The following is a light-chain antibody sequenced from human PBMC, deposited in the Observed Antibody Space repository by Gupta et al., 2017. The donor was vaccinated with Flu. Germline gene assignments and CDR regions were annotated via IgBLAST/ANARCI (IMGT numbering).Light chain of an antibody. CDR2: MVS. CDR1: QSLVASDGNTY. CDR3: MQGTHWLT. V-gene: IGKV2-30*01. J-gene: IGKJ4*01. Sequence: DVVMTQSPLSLPVTLGQPASISCRSSQSLVASDGNTYLNWFQQRPGQSPRRLIYMVSNRDSGVPDRFSGSGSGTDVTLKISRGEAEDVGLYYCMQGTHWLTFGGGTXVEIK.